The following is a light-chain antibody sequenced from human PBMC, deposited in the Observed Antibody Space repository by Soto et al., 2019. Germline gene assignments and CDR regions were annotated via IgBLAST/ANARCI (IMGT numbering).Light chain of an antibody. Sequence: EVVMTQSPATLSVSPGERATLSWRASQSVRTNLAWYQHKPGHSHRLPIYGASNTATGFPARFTGSGSGTDFTLTISSLEPEDCAVDDCQQRSNWPGTFGQGTKVDIK. V-gene: IGKV3D-11*03. CDR3: QQRSNWPGT. CDR1: QSVRTN. CDR2: GAS. J-gene: IGKJ1*01.